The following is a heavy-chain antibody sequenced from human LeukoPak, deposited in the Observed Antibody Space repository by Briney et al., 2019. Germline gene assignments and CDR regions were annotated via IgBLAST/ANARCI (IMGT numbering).Heavy chain of an antibody. CDR3: AGVHGGNSEFDY. CDR2: ISAYNGNT. D-gene: IGHD4-23*01. Sequence: ASVKVSCKASGYTFTSYGVSWVRQAPGQGLEWMGWISAYNGNTNYAQKLQGRVTMTTDTSTSTAYMELRSLRSDDTAVYYCAGVHGGNSEFDYWGQGTLVTVSS. J-gene: IGHJ4*02. V-gene: IGHV1-18*01. CDR1: GYTFTSYG.